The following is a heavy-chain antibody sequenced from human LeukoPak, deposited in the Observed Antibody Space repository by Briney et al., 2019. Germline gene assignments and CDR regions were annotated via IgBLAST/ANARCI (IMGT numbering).Heavy chain of an antibody. D-gene: IGHD6-19*01. Sequence: VASVKVSCKASGYTFTSYGISWVRQAPGQGLEWMGWISAYNGNTNYAQKLQGRVTMTTDTSTSTAYMELRSLRSDDTAVYYCARVRSDSSGWGYYYYYMDVWGKGTTVTVSS. CDR2: ISAYNGNT. CDR3: ARVRSDSSGWGYYYYYMDV. CDR1: GYTFTSYG. V-gene: IGHV1-18*01. J-gene: IGHJ6*03.